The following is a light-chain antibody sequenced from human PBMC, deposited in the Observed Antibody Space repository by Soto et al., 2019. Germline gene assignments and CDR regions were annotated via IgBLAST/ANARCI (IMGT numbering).Light chain of an antibody. CDR1: SSDVGGYNY. Sequence: QSALTQPASVSGSPGQSITISCTGTSSDVGGYNYVSWYQQHPGKAPKLMIYDVSNRPSGVSNRFSGPKSGNTASLTISGLQAEDEGDYYCSSYTSSSAYVFGTGTKVTVL. CDR2: DVS. CDR3: SSYTSSSAYV. V-gene: IGLV2-14*01. J-gene: IGLJ1*01.